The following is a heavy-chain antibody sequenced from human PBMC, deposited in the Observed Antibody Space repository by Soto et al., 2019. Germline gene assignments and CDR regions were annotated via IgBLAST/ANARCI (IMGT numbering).Heavy chain of an antibody. V-gene: IGHV1-69*13. D-gene: IGHD6-13*01. CDR3: VRDSGAKLSSS. CDR1: GGTFGSYR. CDR2: IVPIYRTA. Sequence: SVKVSCKASGGTFGSYRFNWVRQAPGQGLEWMGGIVPIYRTAGYPVDFQDRVTITADDSARTVYLEVRSLKPRDTAVYYCVRDSGAKLSSSWGQGTLVTVSS. J-gene: IGHJ4*02.